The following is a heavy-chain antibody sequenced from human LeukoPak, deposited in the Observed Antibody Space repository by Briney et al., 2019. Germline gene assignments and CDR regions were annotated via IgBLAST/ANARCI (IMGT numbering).Heavy chain of an antibody. V-gene: IGHV4-59*01. Sequence: SETLSLTCTVSGGSISSYYWSWIRQPPGEGLEWIGYIYYSGSTNYNPSLKSRVTISVDTSKNQFSLKLSSVTAADTAVYYCARVGTWAAGTDAFDIWGQGTMVTVSS. CDR1: GGSISSYY. CDR3: ARVGTWAAGTDAFDI. J-gene: IGHJ3*02. CDR2: IYYSGST. D-gene: IGHD6-13*01.